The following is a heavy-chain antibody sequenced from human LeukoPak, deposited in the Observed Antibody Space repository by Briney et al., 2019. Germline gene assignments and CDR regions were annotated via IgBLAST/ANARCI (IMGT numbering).Heavy chain of an antibody. CDR1: GLSYSDSY. D-gene: IGHD3-10*01. V-gene: IGHV3-11*03. J-gene: IGHJ4*02. Sequence: PGGSLRLSCAASGLSYSDSYMTWIRQAPGKGLEWVSYISSSGSYTNYADSVQGRFTVSRDNAKNSLFLHMTSLRAEDTAVYYCVRTVGRGPGGHFDYWGQGTLVIVSS. CDR2: ISSSGSYT. CDR3: VRTVGRGPGGHFDY.